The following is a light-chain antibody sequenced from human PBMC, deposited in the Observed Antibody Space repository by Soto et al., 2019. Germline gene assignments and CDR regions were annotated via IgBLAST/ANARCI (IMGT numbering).Light chain of an antibody. Sequence: DIVLTQSPGTLSLSPRERATLSCRASQSVSSSNLAWYQQKPAQAPRLLIYAASRRAPGIPERFSGSGSGTDFTLTISRLEPEDFAVYYCQQYLTSPKTFGQGTKVEIK. J-gene: IGKJ1*01. CDR2: AAS. V-gene: IGKV3-20*01. CDR3: QQYLTSPKT. CDR1: QSVSSSN.